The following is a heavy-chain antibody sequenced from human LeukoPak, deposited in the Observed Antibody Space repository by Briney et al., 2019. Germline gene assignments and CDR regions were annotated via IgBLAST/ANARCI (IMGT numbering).Heavy chain of an antibody. Sequence: SVKVSCTASGGTFSSYAISWVRQAPGQGLEWMGGIIPIFGTANYAQKFQGRVTITADKSTSTAYMELSSLRSEDTAVYYCARDWRSDDYYYYYYMDVWGKGTTVTVSS. CDR3: ARDWRSDDYYYYYYMDV. J-gene: IGHJ6*03. CDR2: IIPIFGTA. D-gene: IGHD1-1*01. V-gene: IGHV1-69*06. CDR1: GGTFSSYA.